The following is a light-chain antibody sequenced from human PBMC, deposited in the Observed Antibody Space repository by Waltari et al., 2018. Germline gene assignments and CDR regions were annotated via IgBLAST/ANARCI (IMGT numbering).Light chain of an antibody. CDR2: RND. J-gene: IGLJ3*02. CDR1: NSNIGKNT. CDR3: ATWDDSLNGWV. Sequence: QSLLTQAPSASAPPGQRITMTCSGSNSNIGKNTVNWYQQLPGTAPKLLVYRNDQRPSEVPDRFSGSRSGTSASLAIRGLQFDDEADYYCATWDDSLNGWVFGGGTRLTVL. V-gene: IGLV1-44*01.